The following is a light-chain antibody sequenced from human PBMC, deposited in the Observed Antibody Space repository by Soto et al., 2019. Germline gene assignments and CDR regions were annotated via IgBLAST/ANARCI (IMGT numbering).Light chain of an antibody. Sequence: EIVLTQSPATLSLSPGERATLSCRASQSVSSYLAWYQQKPGQAPRLLIYDASNRATGIPARFSGSGSGTDFTLTISSLEPEDFAVYYCQQRSHWWTFGQGTNVEIK. CDR2: DAS. CDR3: QQRSHWWT. CDR1: QSVSSY. V-gene: IGKV3-11*01. J-gene: IGKJ1*01.